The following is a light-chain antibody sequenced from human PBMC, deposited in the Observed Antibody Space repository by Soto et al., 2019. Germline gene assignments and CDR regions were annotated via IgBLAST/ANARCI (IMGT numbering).Light chain of an antibody. CDR2: DAS. V-gene: IGKV3-20*01. Sequence: EIVLTQSPGTLSLSPGERGTLSCRASQTASSNFLAWYQQKPGQAPRLLLFDASTRATGIPARFTGRGSGTYFTLTISMREPEGFAVYYGQCYGDPSKTFGQGNNVEI. CDR1: QTASSNF. J-gene: IGKJ1*01. CDR3: QCYGDPSKT.